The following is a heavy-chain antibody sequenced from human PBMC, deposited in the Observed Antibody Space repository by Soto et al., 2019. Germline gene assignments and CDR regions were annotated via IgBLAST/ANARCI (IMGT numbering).Heavy chain of an antibody. J-gene: IGHJ6*02. CDR3: AAHTEFVAFEYYGMDV. CDR1: GFTFSSYA. Sequence: EVQLLESGGGLVQPGGSLRLSCAASGFTFSSYAMSWVRQAPGKGLEWVSAISGSGGSTYYADSVKGRFTISRDNSKNALYLQMTSLRVEDTAVYYCAAHTEFVAFEYYGMDVWGQGTTVTVSS. CDR2: ISGSGGST. D-gene: IGHD2-15*01. V-gene: IGHV3-23*01.